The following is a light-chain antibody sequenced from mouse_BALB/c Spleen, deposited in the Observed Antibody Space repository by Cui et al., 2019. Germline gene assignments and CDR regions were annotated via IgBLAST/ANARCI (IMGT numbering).Light chain of an antibody. J-gene: IGKJ2*01. CDR2: RAN. CDR3: LQYDEFLYT. V-gene: IGKV14-111*01. Sequence: DIKMTQSPSSMYASLGERVTITCKASQDINSYLSWFQQKPGKSPKTLIYRANRLVDGVPSRFSGSGSGQDYSLTISSLEYEDMGSYYCLQYDEFLYTFGGGTKLEIK. CDR1: QDINSY.